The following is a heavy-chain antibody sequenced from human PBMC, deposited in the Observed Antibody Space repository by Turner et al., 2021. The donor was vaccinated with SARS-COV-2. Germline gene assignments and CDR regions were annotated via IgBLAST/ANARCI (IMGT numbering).Heavy chain of an antibody. Sequence: QLQLQESGPGLVKPSETLSLTCTVSGGSISSSPYYWGWIRQPPGKGLEWIGSIYYSGSTYYNPSLKSRVTISVDTSKNQFSLKLSSVTAADTAVYYCARRSEGYYGSGSHWFDPWGQGTLDTVSS. CDR3: ARRSEGYYGSGSHWFDP. D-gene: IGHD3-10*01. CDR1: GGSISSSPYY. V-gene: IGHV4-39*01. CDR2: IYYSGST. J-gene: IGHJ5*02.